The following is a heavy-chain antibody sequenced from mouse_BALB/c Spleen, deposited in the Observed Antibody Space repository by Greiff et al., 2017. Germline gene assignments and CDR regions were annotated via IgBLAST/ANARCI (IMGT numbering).Heavy chain of an antibody. V-gene: IGHV7-3*02. J-gene: IGHJ2*01. D-gene: IGHD1-2*01. Sequence: EVKLMESGGGLVQPGGSLRLSCATSGFTFTDYYMSWVRQPPGKALEWLGFIRNKANGYTTEYSASVKGRFTISRDNSQSILYLQMNTLRAEDSATYYCARVYGYDFDYWGQGTTLTVSS. CDR1: GFTFTDYY. CDR3: ARVYGYDFDY. CDR2: IRNKANGYTT.